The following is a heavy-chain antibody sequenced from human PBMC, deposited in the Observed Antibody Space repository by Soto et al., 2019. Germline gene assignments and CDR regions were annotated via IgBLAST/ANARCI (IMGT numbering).Heavy chain of an antibody. CDR3: ARRVYMVPGGPPGLYWFDP. CDR1: GGSISSYY. D-gene: IGHD3-10*01. Sequence: SETLSLTCTVSGGSISSYYWSWIRQPPGKGLEWIGYIYYSGSTNYNPSLKSRATISVDTSKNQFSLKLSSVTAADTAVYYCARRVYMVPGGPPGLYWFDPWGQGTLVTVSS. V-gene: IGHV4-59*01. CDR2: IYYSGST. J-gene: IGHJ5*02.